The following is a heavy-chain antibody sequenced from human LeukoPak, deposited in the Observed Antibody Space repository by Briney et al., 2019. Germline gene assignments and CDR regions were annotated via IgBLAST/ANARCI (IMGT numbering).Heavy chain of an antibody. D-gene: IGHD5-18*01. Sequence: SETLSLTCTVSGGSISSDYWSWIRQPPGKGLEYIGFINYAGHTNYNPSLKSRVTIFVDPSKNQFSLRLSSVTAADTAVYYCARHRAYSYSSPFDIWGQGTMVTVSS. CDR3: ARHRAYSYSSPFDI. CDR1: GGSISSDY. J-gene: IGHJ3*02. V-gene: IGHV4-59*08. CDR2: INYAGHT.